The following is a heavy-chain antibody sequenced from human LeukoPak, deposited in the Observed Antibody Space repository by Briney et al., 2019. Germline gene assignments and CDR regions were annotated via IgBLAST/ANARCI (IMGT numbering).Heavy chain of an antibody. CDR2: INPSGGST. Sequence: ASVKVSCKASGYTFTGYYMHWVRQAPGQGLEWMGIINPSGGSTSYAQKFQGRVTMTRDTSTSTVYMELSSLRSEDTAVYYCARGPHSRSWPDIPRDYWGQGTLVTVSS. V-gene: IGHV1-46*01. J-gene: IGHJ4*02. D-gene: IGHD1-26*01. CDR3: ARGPHSRSWPDIPRDY. CDR1: GYTFTGYY.